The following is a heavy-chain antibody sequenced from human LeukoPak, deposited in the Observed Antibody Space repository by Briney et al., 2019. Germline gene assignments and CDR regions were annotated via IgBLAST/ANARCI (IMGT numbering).Heavy chain of an antibody. Sequence: PSETLSLTCTDSGGSISSSSYYWGWIRQPPGKGLEWIGSIYYSGSTYYNPSLKSRVTISVDTSKNQFSLKLSSVTAADTAVYYCARLELELLPIDYRGQGTLVTVSS. J-gene: IGHJ4*02. D-gene: IGHD1-7*01. CDR2: IYYSGST. CDR1: GGSISSSSYY. V-gene: IGHV4-39*07. CDR3: ARLELELLPIDY.